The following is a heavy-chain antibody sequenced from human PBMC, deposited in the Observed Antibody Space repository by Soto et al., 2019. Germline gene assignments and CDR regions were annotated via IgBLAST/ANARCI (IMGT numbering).Heavy chain of an antibody. CDR2: IYFTGTT. CDR1: GGSISSGTSY. V-gene: IGHV4-31*03. J-gene: IGHJ6*02. D-gene: IGHD3-10*01. CDR3: ARTPGLEFGELLRRNGIDYYGMDV. Sequence: SETLSLTCNVSGGSISSGTSYWTWIRQHPGEGLEWIGHIYFTGTTYSNPSLRSRVTISVDTSKNQFSLKLSSVTAADTAVYYCARTPGLEFGELLRRNGIDYYGMDVWGQGTTVTVSS.